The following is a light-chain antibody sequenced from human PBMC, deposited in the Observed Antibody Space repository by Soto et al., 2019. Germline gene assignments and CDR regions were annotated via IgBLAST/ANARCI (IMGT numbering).Light chain of an antibody. CDR1: NSNIGTNS. V-gene: IGLV1-44*01. J-gene: IGLJ3*02. Sequence: QPVLTQPPSASGTPGQRVTISCSGSNSNIGTNSMNWYQQLPGTAPKLLIHSNNQRPSGVPDRFSGSKSGTSASLAISGLQSEDEADYYYAAWDGSLNGWVFGGGTKVTVL. CDR3: AAWDGSLNGWV. CDR2: SNN.